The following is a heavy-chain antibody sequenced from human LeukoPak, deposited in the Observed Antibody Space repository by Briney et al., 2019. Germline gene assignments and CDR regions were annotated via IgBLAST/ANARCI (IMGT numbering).Heavy chain of an antibody. CDR3: ARDRGKGSNGDL. CDR1: GFTFNSYA. Sequence: QSGGSLRLTYAASGFTFNSYAMHWLRQAPGKEPGWVAVIWYDGSNRYYADSVKGRFTISRDNSKSTLYLEMNSLRMEDTAVYYRARDRGKGSNGDLWGQGTLVTVSS. V-gene: IGHV3-33*08. CDR2: IWYDGSNR. D-gene: IGHD3-16*01. J-gene: IGHJ5*02.